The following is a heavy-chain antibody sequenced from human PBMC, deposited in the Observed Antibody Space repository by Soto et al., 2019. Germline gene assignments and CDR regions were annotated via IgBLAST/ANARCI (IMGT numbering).Heavy chain of an antibody. Sequence: WQTLSLTCAISGDSVSSNSAAWNLIRQSPSRGLEWLGRTYYRSKLYNNYAVSVKSRITINPDTSKNQFSLQLNSVTPEDTAVYYCARIHRRAFSHMDVWGQGTPATASS. CDR2: TYYRSKLYN. CDR1: GDSVSSNSAA. V-gene: IGHV6-1*01. J-gene: IGHJ6*02. CDR3: ARIHRRAFSHMDV. D-gene: IGHD5-18*01.